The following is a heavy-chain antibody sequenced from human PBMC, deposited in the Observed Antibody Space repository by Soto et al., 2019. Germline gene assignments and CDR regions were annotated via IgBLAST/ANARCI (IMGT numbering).Heavy chain of an antibody. Sequence: QVQLVQSGAEVKKPGASVKVSCKVSGYTLTELSMHWVRQAPGKGLEWMGGFDPEDGETIYAQKFQGRVTMTEDTSTDTDYTELSSLRSEDTAVYYGATDGYSSGGRGSYYFDYWGQGTLVTVSS. CDR1: GYTLTELS. CDR3: ATDGYSSGGRGSYYFDY. V-gene: IGHV1-24*01. CDR2: FDPEDGET. J-gene: IGHJ4*02. D-gene: IGHD6-19*01.